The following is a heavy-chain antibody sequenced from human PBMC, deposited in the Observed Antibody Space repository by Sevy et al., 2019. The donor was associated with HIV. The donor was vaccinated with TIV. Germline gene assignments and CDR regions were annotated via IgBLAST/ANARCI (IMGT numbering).Heavy chain of an antibody. CDR3: ARGGAGRQFDYYYYMDV. Sequence: SETLSLTCNVSGGSITRYYWNWIRQTTGKGLEWISFVYYTGKTNYNPSLNSRATVSLDTSKSQFSLKLSSVTAADTAVYYCARGGAGRQFDYYYYMDVWGKGTTVTVSS. CDR2: VYYTGKT. J-gene: IGHJ6*03. V-gene: IGHV4-59*01. CDR1: GGSITRYY. D-gene: IGHD6-6*01.